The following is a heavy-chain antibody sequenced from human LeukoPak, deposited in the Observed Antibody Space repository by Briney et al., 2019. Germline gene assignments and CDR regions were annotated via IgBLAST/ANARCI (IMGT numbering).Heavy chain of an antibody. V-gene: IGHV3-33*08. CDR1: GFTFSSYG. CDR3: ARDLAAGEHFYFDL. J-gene: IGHJ2*01. CDR2: IWYDGNNK. D-gene: IGHD7-27*01. Sequence: GGSLRLSCAASGFTFSSYGMHWVRQAPGKGLEWVALIWYDGNNKYYADSVKGRFTVSRDNSKNTLYLQMNSLRAEDTAVYYCARDLAAGEHFYFDLWGRGALVTVSS.